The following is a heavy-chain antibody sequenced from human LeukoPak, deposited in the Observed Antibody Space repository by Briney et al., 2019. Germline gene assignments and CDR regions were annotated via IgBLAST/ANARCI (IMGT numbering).Heavy chain of an antibody. CDR1: GYTFTSYG. J-gene: IGHJ6*03. CDR2: ISAYNGNT. Sequence: ASVKVSCKASGYTFTSYGISWVRQAPGQGLEWMGWISAYNGNTNYAQKLQGRVTMTTDTSTSTAYMELRSLRSDDTAVYYCARGYCSSTSCYPHYYYYYMDVWGKGTTVTVSS. V-gene: IGHV1-18*01. CDR3: ARGYCSSTSCYPHYYYYYMDV. D-gene: IGHD2-2*01.